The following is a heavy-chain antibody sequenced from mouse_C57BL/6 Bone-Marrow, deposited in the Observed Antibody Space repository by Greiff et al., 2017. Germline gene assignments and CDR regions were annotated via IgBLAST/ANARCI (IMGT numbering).Heavy chain of an antibody. CDR2: IYPGSGST. CDR1: GYTFTSYW. D-gene: IGHD2-5*01. Sequence: QVQLQQPGAELVKPGASVKMSCKASGYTFTSYWITWVKQRPGQGLEWIGDIYPGSGSTNYNEKFKSKATLAVDTSSSTAYMQLRILTSEDSADYDCARAEWSNGWYFDVWGKGTTVTVSS. V-gene: IGHV1-55*01. CDR3: ARAEWSNGWYFDV. J-gene: IGHJ1*03.